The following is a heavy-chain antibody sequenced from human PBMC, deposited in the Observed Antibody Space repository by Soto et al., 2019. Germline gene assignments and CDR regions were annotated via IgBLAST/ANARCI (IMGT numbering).Heavy chain of an antibody. J-gene: IGHJ6*02. D-gene: IGHD2-15*01. CDR1: GFNFNSYT. Sequence: EVQLVESGGDLVKPGGSLRLSCAASGFNFNSYTINWVRQAPGKRLEWLSSISSSGYIFSTDSVRGRFTISRDNAKNSVYLQINSLRAEDTAVYFCARDCSGGSCYPGMDVWGQGTTVTVSS. V-gene: IGHV3-21*01. CDR2: ISSSGYI. CDR3: ARDCSGGSCYPGMDV.